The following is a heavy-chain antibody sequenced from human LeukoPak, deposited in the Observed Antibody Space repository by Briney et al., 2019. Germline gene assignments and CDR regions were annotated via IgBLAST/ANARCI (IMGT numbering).Heavy chain of an antibody. D-gene: IGHD3-22*01. CDR3: ARDMPMIVVTINWFDP. CDR2: IIPILGIA. V-gene: IGHV1-69*04. Sequence: SVKVSCKASGGTFSSYAISWVRQAPGQGLEWMGRIIPILGIANYAQKFQGRVTITADKSTSTAYMELSSLRSEDTAVYYCARDMPMIVVTINWFDPWGQGTLVTVSS. CDR1: GGTFSSYA. J-gene: IGHJ5*02.